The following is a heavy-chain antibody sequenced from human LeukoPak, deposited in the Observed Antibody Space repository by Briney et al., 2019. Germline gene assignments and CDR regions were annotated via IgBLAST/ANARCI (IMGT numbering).Heavy chain of an antibody. V-gene: IGHV4-59*01. Sequence: PSETLSLTGTVSGGSISGYYWSWIRQPPGKGREWGGDIYYSGGTNYNPSLTSRVTISVDTSKNQFSLKLSSVTAAHTAVYYCVRGDASKWYRSGWHDAFGIWGQGTMVTVSS. J-gene: IGHJ3*02. CDR3: VRGDASKWYRSGWHDAFGI. D-gene: IGHD6-19*01. CDR2: IYYSGGT. CDR1: GGSISGYY.